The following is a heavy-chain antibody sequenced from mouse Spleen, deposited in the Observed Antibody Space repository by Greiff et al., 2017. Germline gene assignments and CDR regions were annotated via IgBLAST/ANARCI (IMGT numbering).Heavy chain of an antibody. CDR2: ISSGGGST. Sequence: EVKVVESGGGLVKLGGSLKLSCAASGFTFSSYYMSWVRQTPEKRLEWVATISSGGGSTYYPVSVKGRFTISRDNAKNTLYLQMSSLNSEDTAVYYCASYYRGWYFDVWGAGTTVTVSS. CDR3: ASYYRGWYFDV. CDR1: GFTFSSYY. V-gene: IGHV5-9*04. D-gene: IGHD2-12*01. J-gene: IGHJ1*01.